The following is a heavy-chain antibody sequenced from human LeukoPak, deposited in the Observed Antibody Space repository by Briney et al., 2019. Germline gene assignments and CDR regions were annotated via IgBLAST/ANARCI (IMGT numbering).Heavy chain of an antibody. CDR2: ISGSGGST. CDR1: GFTFSSYA. CDR3: ANLQQLSSDGEY. V-gene: IGHV3-23*01. Sequence: PGGSLRLSCAASGFTFSSYAMSWVRQAPGKGLEWVSAISGSGGSTYYADSVKGRFTISRDNSKNTLYLQMNSLRAEDTAVYYCANLQQLSSDGEYWGQGTLVTVFS. J-gene: IGHJ4*02. D-gene: IGHD6-13*01.